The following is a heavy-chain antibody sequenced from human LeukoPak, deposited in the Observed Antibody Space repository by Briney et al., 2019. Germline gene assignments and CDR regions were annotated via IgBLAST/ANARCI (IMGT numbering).Heavy chain of an antibody. CDR3: ARSATVTTGYFDY. CDR1: GDSISNDNFY. D-gene: IGHD4-17*01. Sequence: PSETLSLTCTVSGDSISNDNFYWGWIRQPPGKGLEWVGSVYYGGSPDYNPSLTSRVTMSVDTSKNQFSLKLSSVTAAETAVYYCARSATVTTGYFDYWGQGALVTVSS. CDR2: VYYGGSP. V-gene: IGHV4-39*07. J-gene: IGHJ4*02.